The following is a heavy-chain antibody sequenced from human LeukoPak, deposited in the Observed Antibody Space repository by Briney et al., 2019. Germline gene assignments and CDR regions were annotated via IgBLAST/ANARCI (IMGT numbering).Heavy chain of an antibody. Sequence: SDTVSLLCSVSGGSISSYYGLWIRQPAGKAGEGIGRIYTCGSTNYHPSLKSRVTMSVDTSKNQFSLKLSSVTTADTAVYYCAREGYCSSTSCFHPNYYYGMDVWGQGTTVTVSS. D-gene: IGHD2-2*01. V-gene: IGHV4-4*07. CDR2: IYTCGST. J-gene: IGHJ6*02. CDR1: GGSISSYY. CDR3: AREGYCSSTSCFHPNYYYGMDV.